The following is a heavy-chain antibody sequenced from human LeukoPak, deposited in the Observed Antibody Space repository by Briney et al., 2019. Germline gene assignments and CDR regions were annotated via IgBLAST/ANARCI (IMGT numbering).Heavy chain of an antibody. Sequence: SETLSLTCTVSGGSISSYYWSWIRQPPGKGLEWIGYIYYSGSTNYNPSLKSRVTISVDTAKNQFSLKLRSVTAADTAVYYCARHREQWLLSDLDYWGQGTLVTVSS. D-gene: IGHD6-19*01. CDR2: IYYSGST. V-gene: IGHV4-59*08. CDR1: GGSISSYY. J-gene: IGHJ4*02. CDR3: ARHREQWLLSDLDY.